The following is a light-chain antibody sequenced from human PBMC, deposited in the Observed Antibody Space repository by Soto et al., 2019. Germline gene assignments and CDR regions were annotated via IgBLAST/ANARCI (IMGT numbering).Light chain of an antibody. CDR2: SNN. J-gene: IGLJ1*01. V-gene: IGLV1-44*01. Sequence: QSVLTQPPSASGTPGQRVTISCSGSSSNIGSNTVNWYQQLPGTAPKLLIYSNNQRPSGVPDRFSGSKSGTSASLAISGLQSGDEADYYCAAWDDSLNGYVFGTGTKSPS. CDR1: SSNIGSNT. CDR3: AAWDDSLNGYV.